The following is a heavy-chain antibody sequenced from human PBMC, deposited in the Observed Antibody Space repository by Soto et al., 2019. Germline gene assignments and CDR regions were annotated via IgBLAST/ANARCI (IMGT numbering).Heavy chain of an antibody. CDR3: ARGFSYASGWYSCFDP. CDR2: IGGSGAAS. CDR1: GFTFSSYA. D-gene: IGHD6-19*01. V-gene: IGHV3-23*01. J-gene: IGHJ5*02. Sequence: PGGSLRLSCAASGFTFSSYAMNWVRQTPEKGLEWVSVIGGSGAASYYADSVKGRFTISRDNSKNTLYLQMNSPRAEDAAVYYCARGFSYASGWYSCFDPWGQGTLVTVSS.